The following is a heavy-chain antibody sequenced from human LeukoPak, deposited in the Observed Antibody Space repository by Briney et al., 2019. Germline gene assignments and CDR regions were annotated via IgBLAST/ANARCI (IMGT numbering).Heavy chain of an antibody. CDR2: ISSSSSYT. J-gene: IGHJ4*02. Sequence: GGSLRLSCAASGFTFSDYYMSWIRQAPGKGLEWVSYISSSSSYTNYADSVKGRFTISRGNAKNSLYLQMNSLRAEDTAVYYCARGLESSGWLDFDYWGQGTLVTVSS. V-gene: IGHV3-11*06. CDR3: ARGLESSGWLDFDY. CDR1: GFTFSDYY. D-gene: IGHD6-19*01.